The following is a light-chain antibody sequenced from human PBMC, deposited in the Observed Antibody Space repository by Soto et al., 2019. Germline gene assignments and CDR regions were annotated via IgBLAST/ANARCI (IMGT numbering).Light chain of an antibody. J-gene: IGKJ1*01. CDR3: LQYSDYPWT. Sequence: DIPMTQSPSTLSASIGDRVTITCRASESISEWLAWYQQKPGKAPKVLISDASSLQNGVPSRFSGSGSGTEFTLTISSLQPDDFATYYCLQYSDYPWTFGQGTEVEIK. CDR1: ESISEW. V-gene: IGKV1-5*01. CDR2: DAS.